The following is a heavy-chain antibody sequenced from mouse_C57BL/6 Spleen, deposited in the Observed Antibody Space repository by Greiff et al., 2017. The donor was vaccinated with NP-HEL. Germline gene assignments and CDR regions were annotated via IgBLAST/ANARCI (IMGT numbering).Heavy chain of an antibody. J-gene: IGHJ4*01. V-gene: IGHV2-6-1*01. D-gene: IGHD2-4*01. CDR3: ARHDYPYYYAMDY. Sequence: VQVVESGPGLVAPSQSLSITCTVSGFSLTSYGVHWVRQPPGKGLEWLVVIWSDGSTTYNSALKSRLSISKDNSKSQVFLKMNSLQTDDTAMYYCARHDYPYYYAMDYWGQGTSVTVSS. CDR2: IWSDGST. CDR1: GFSLTSYG.